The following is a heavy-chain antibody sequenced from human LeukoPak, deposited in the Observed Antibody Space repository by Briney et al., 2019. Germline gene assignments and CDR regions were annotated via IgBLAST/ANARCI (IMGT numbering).Heavy chain of an antibody. CDR1: GFTFSSYA. CDR2: ISGSGDGT. CDR3: ARDLGSGTAEAWFDP. J-gene: IGHJ5*02. V-gene: IGHV3-23*01. D-gene: IGHD3-10*01. Sequence: PGASLRLSCAASGFTFSSYAMSWVRQAPGKGLEWVSGISGSGDGTYSADSVKGRFTISRDNSKNTLHLQMNGLRAEDTAVYYCARDLGSGTAEAWFDPWGQGILVTVSS.